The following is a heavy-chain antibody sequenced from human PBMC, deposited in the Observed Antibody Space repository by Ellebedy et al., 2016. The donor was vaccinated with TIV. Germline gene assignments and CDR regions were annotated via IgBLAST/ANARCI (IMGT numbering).Heavy chain of an antibody. J-gene: IGHJ4*02. CDR3: VRDLPGYNDQ. CDR1: GFYW. CDR2: INPEETTT. Sequence: PGGSLRLSCAGSGFYWMHWVRQAPGKGLVWVSRINPEETTTNYADSVRGRFAISRDIAKNPVSLQMNSLRVEDTAVYYCVRDLPGYNDQWGQGTLVTVSS. D-gene: IGHD3-10*01. V-gene: IGHV3-74*01.